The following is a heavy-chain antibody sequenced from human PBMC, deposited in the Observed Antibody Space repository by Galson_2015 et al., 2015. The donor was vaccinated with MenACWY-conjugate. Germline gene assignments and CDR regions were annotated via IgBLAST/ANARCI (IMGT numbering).Heavy chain of an antibody. CDR3: ARHPPGGRGMDV. V-gene: IGHV5-51*01. Sequence: QSGAEVKKPGESLKISCKGSGYSFSTYWIAWVRQLPGKGLEWMGLISPGDSNTRYSPAFHGQVTISADKSTSTAYLQLHSLQASDTAMYYCARHPPGGRGMDVWGQGTLVTVSS. J-gene: IGHJ4*02. CDR1: GYSFSTYW. D-gene: IGHD6-13*01. CDR2: ISPGDSNT.